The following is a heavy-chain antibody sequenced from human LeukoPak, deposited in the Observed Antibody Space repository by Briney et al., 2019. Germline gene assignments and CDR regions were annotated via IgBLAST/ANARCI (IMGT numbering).Heavy chain of an antibody. J-gene: IGHJ4*02. CDR1: GFTFSSYA. CDR3: AKGRTGITYYFDY. D-gene: IGHD1-14*01. Sequence: GGSLRLSCAASGFTFSSYAMSWVRQAPGKGLEWVSAISGSGGSTYYADSVRGRFTISRDNSKNTLYLQMNSLRAEDTAVYYCAKGRTGITYYFDYWGQGTLVTVSS. CDR2: ISGSGGST. V-gene: IGHV3-23*01.